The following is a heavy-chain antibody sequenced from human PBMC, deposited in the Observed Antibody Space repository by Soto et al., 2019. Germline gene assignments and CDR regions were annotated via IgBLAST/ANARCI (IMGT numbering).Heavy chain of an antibody. CDR3: ARDHSIVVVPAAMNYYYYGMDV. J-gene: IGHJ6*02. CDR2: ISAYNGNT. Sequence: GASVKVSCKASGYTFTSYGTSWVRQAPGQGLEWMGWISAYNGNTNYAQKLQGRVTMTTDTSTSTAYMELRSLRSDDTAVYYCARDHSIVVVPAAMNYYYYGMDVWGQGTTVTVSS. D-gene: IGHD2-2*01. V-gene: IGHV1-18*01. CDR1: GYTFTSYG.